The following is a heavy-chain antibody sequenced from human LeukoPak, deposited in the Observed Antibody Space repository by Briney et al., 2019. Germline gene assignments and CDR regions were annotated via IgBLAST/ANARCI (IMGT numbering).Heavy chain of an antibody. CDR2: ILYSGTT. Sequence: PSETLSLTCTVSGDSISTNDFHWGWIRQPPGKGLEWIGSILYSGTTYYGPSLKSRVTISVDTSKNQFSLKLSSVTAADTAVYYCAREGRFLEWANYYYGMDVWGQGTTVTVSS. CDR1: GDSISTNDFH. J-gene: IGHJ6*02. CDR3: AREGRFLEWANYYYGMDV. D-gene: IGHD3-3*01. V-gene: IGHV4-39*07.